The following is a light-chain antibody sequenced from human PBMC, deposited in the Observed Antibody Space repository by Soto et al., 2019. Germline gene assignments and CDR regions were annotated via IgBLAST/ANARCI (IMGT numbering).Light chain of an antibody. CDR2: GAF. CDR1: QSVSSN. J-gene: IGKJ5*01. CDR3: QQYNNWPPIT. V-gene: IGKV3-15*01. Sequence: EIVMTQSPATLSVSPGERATLSCRASQSVSSNLAWYQQKPGQAPRLLIYGAFTRATGIPARFSGSGSGTEFTLTLSSLQSEDVAVYYCQQYNNWPPITFGQGTRLEIK.